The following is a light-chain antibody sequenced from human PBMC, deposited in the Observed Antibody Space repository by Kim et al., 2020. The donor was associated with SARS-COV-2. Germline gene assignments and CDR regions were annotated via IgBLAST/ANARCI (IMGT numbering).Light chain of an antibody. Sequence: SPGDRATLSCRTSQNMRSNLAWYQQRPGQPPRLLIYGASTRATGVPARFSGSGSGAEFTLTISSLQSEDFAVYFCQQYNDRPPWTFGRGTKVDIK. CDR1: QNMRSN. CDR3: QQYNDRPPWT. V-gene: IGKV3-15*01. CDR2: GAS. J-gene: IGKJ1*01.